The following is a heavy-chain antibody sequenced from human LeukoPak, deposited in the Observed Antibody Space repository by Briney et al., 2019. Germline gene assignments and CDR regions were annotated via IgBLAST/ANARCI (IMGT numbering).Heavy chain of an antibody. V-gene: IGHV1-69*01. CDR1: GGTFSSYA. D-gene: IGHD6-13*01. J-gene: IGHJ4*02. Sequence: GSSVKVSCKASGGTFSSYAISWVRQAPGQGLEWMGGIIPIFGTANYAQKFQGRVTITADESTSTAYMELSSLRSEDTAVYYCATDLDSWYYFDYWGQGTLVTVSS. CDR2: IIPIFGTA. CDR3: ATDLDSWYYFDY.